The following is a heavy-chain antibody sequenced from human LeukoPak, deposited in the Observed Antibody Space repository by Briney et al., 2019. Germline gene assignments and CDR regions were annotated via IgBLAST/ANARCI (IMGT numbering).Heavy chain of an antibody. J-gene: IGHJ6*02. CDR1: GFTLSSYS. CDR2: INSGSTYM. V-gene: IGHV3-48*02. CDR3: ARVITVAALNYFYAMDV. D-gene: IGHD6-19*01. Sequence: GGSLRLSCAASGFTLSSYSMNWVRHAPGRGLEWISYINSGSTYMFYSVSVKGRFTVSKDNARNSLYLQMNSLRDEDTAVYYCARVITVAALNYFYAMDVWGQGTTVTVSS.